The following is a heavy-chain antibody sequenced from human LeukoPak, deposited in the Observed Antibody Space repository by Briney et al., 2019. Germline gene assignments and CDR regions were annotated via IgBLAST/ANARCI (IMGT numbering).Heavy chain of an antibody. Sequence: SETLSLTCTVSGGSISSYYWSWIRQPPGKGLEWIGYIYYSGSTNYNPSPKSRVTISVDTSKNQFSLKLSSVTAADTAVYYCARLSLGYWDWGQGTLVTVSS. CDR2: IYYSGST. J-gene: IGHJ4*02. D-gene: IGHD3-22*01. CDR1: GGSISSYY. CDR3: ARLSLGYWD. V-gene: IGHV4-59*08.